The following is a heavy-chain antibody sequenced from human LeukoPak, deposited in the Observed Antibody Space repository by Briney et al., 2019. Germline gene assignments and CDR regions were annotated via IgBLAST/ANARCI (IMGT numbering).Heavy chain of an antibody. CDR3: AREHSNYGSDY. J-gene: IGHJ4*02. CDR2: IYYSGST. D-gene: IGHD4-11*01. V-gene: IGHV4-30-4*08. CDR1: GGSISSGDYY. Sequence: PSETLSLTCTVSGGSISSGDYYWSWIRQPPGKGLEWIGYIYYSGSTYYNPSLKSRVTISVDTSKNQFFLKLSPVTAADTAVYYCAREHSNYGSDYWGQGTLVTVSS.